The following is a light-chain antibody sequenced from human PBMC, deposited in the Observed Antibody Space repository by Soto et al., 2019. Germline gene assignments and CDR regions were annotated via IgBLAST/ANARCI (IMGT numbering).Light chain of an antibody. CDR1: SNDVGGHNY. J-gene: IGLJ2*01. CDR2: EVS. V-gene: IGLV2-14*01. CDR3: SSYTDNTTLL. Sequence: QSALTQPASVSGSPGQSLIISCSGSSNDVGGHNYVSWYRQYPGKPPKLMIFEVSNRPSGVSNRFSGSKSGNTASLTISGLHTDDEADYYCSSYTDNTTLLFGGGTKLTVL.